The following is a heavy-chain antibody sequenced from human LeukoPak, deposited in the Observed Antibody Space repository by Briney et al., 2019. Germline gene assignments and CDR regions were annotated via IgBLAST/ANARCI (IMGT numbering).Heavy chain of an antibody. Sequence: GGSLRLSCAASGFTFSTYGMHWVRQAPGKGLEWVAVIWYDGSNKYYADSVKGRFTIPRDNSKNTLYLQMNSLRAEDTAVYYCANYGWEYWGQGTLVTVSS. CDR2: IWYDGSNK. V-gene: IGHV3-33*06. CDR1: GFTFSTYG. CDR3: ANYGWEY. D-gene: IGHD1-26*01. J-gene: IGHJ4*02.